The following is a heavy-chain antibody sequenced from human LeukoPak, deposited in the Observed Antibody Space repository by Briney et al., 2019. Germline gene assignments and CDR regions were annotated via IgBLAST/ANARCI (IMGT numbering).Heavy chain of an antibody. CDR3: GRDKGDYYTSGFLFGF. J-gene: IGHJ4*02. Sequence: GGSLRLSCAASGFTFNKYWMSWVRQAPRKGLEWVANIKQDGGEKYYVDSVKGRFIISRDNADNSLYLQMNSLTAEDTAVYYCGRDKGDYYTSGFLFGFGGQGTLVTVSS. D-gene: IGHD3-22*01. CDR1: GFTFNKYW. V-gene: IGHV3-7*03. CDR2: IKQDGGEK.